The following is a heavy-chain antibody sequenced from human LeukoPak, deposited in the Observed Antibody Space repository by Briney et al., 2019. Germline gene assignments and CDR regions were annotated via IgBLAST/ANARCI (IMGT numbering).Heavy chain of an antibody. CDR1: GGSISSSSYY. V-gene: IGHV4-39*07. J-gene: IGHJ4*02. D-gene: IGHD3-22*01. Sequence: PSETLSLTCTVSGGSISSSSYYWGWIRQPPGKGLEWIGSIYYSGSTYYNPSLKSRVTISVDTSKNQFSLKLSSVTAADTAVYYCARVPRVGYYDSSGPRTEGSFDYWGQGTLVTVSS. CDR3: ARVPRVGYYDSSGPRTEGSFDY. CDR2: IYYSGST.